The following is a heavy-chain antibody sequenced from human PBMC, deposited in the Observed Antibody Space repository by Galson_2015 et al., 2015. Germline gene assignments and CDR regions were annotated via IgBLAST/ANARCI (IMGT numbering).Heavy chain of an antibody. Sequence: SLRLSCAASGFTFDDYTMHWVRQAPGKGLEWVSLISWDGGSTYYADSVKGRFTISRDNSKNSLYLQMNSLRTEDTALYYCAKVGGGSYYSAPLDYWGQGTLVTVSS. CDR3: AKVGGGSYYSAPLDY. D-gene: IGHD1-26*01. V-gene: IGHV3-43*01. J-gene: IGHJ4*02. CDR1: GFTFDDYT. CDR2: ISWDGGST.